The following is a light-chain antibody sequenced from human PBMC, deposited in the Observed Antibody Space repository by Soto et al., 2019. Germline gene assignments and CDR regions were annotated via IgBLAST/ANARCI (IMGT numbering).Light chain of an antibody. CDR2: DPS. CDR3: QQYDSNAWT. J-gene: IGKJ4*02. Sequence: IQMTQAPSTLSASVADRVTIPCRASQSISSWLAWYQQKPGKAPKLLVYDPSSLESGVPSRFSGIGSGSEISLTTISRLADDVVAYYCQQYDSNAWTFGGGTKVDIK. V-gene: IGKV1-5*01. CDR1: QSISSW.